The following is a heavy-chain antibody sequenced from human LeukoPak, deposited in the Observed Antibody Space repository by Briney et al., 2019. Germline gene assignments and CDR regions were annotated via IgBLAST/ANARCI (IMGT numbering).Heavy chain of an antibody. D-gene: IGHD6-19*01. J-gene: IGHJ6*03. CDR3: ARDGRYSSGWSPDYYMDV. V-gene: IGHV3-53*01. CDR1: GFTVSSNY. CDR2: IYSGGST. Sequence: GGSQRLSCAASGFTVSSNYMSWVRQAPGKGPEWVSVIYSGGSTYYADSVKGRFTISRDNSKNTLYLQMNSLRAEDTAVYYCARDGRYSSGWSPDYYMDVWGKGTTVTVSS.